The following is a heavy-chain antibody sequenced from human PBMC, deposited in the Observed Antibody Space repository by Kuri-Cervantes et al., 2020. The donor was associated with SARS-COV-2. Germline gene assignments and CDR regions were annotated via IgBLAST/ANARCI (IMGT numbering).Heavy chain of an antibody. CDR1: GFTFSSYS. J-gene: IGHJ4*02. CDR3: ATVSDYYDSSGYFLDFDY. CDR2: ISSSSSYI. Sequence: GESLKISCAASGFTFSSYSMNWVRQAPGKGLEWVSSISSSSSYIYYADSVKGRFTISRDNAKNSLYLQMNSLRAEDTAVYYCATVSDYYDSSGYFLDFDYWGQGTLVTDSS. V-gene: IGHV3-21*01. D-gene: IGHD3-22*01.